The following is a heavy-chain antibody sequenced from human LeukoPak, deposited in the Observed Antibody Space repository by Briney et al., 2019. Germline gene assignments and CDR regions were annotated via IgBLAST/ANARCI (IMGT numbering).Heavy chain of an antibody. CDR3: ARVFIWFGEFRNVDY. CDR1: GYTFTSYG. J-gene: IGHJ4*02. Sequence: GASVKVSCKASGYTFTSYGISWVRQAPGQGLEWMGWISAYNGNTNYAQKLQGRVTMTTDTSTSTAYMELRSLRSDDTAVYYCARVFIWFGEFRNVDYWGQGTLVTVSS. D-gene: IGHD3-10*01. CDR2: ISAYNGNT. V-gene: IGHV1-18*01.